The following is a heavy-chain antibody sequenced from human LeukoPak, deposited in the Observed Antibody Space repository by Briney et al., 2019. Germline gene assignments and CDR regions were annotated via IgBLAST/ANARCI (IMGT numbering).Heavy chain of an antibody. CDR2: ISSSSSYI. Sequence: GGSLRLSRAASRFTFRRYIMNWVRQAPGKGLEWVSSISSSSSYIYYADSVKGRFTISRDNAKNSLYLQMNSLRAEDTAVYYCARAPPTPDYWGQGTLVTVSS. J-gene: IGHJ4*02. CDR3: ARAPPTPDY. V-gene: IGHV3-21*01. CDR1: RFTFRRYI.